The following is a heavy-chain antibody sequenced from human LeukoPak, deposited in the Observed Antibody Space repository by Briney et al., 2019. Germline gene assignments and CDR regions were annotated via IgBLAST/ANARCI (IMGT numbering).Heavy chain of an antibody. J-gene: IGHJ4*02. CDR3: ARVIRGVTSN. D-gene: IGHD3-10*01. Sequence: GASVKVSCKASGYTFTSYDINWVRQATGQGLGWMGWMNPNSGNTGCAQKFQGRVTITRNTSISTAYMELSSLRSEDTAVYYCARVIRGVTSNWGQGTLVTVSS. CDR2: MNPNSGNT. V-gene: IGHV1-8*03. CDR1: GYTFTSYD.